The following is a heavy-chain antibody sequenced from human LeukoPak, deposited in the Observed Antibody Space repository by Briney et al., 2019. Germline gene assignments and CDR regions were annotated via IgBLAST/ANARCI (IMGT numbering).Heavy chain of an antibody. CDR1: GGSISSSSYY. D-gene: IGHD2-2*01. CDR3: ARGVVPAASFDP. J-gene: IGHJ5*02. CDR2: IYYSGST. V-gene: IGHV4-39*07. Sequence: SETLSLTCTVSGGSISSSSYYWGWIRQPPGKGLEWIGSIYYSGSTYYNPSLKSRVTISVDRSKNQFSLKLSSVTAADTAVYYCARGVVPAASFDPWGQGTLVTVSS.